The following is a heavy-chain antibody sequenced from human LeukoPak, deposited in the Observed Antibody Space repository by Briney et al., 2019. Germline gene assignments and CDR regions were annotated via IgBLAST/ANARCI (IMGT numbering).Heavy chain of an antibody. D-gene: IGHD6-19*01. CDR2: ISAYNGNT. J-gene: IGHJ5*02. CDR3: ARVLGSGWFNWFDP. V-gene: IGHV1-18*01. Sequence: GASVKVSCKASGGTFSSYGISWVRQAPGQGLEWMGWISAYNGNTNYAQKLQGRVTMTTDTSTSTAYMELRSLRSDDTAVYYCARVLGSGWFNWFDPWGQGTLVTVSS. CDR1: GGTFSSYG.